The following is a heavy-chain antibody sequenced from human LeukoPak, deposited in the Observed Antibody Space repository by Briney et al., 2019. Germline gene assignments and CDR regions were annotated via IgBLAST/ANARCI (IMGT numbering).Heavy chain of an antibody. CDR2: ISYDGSNK. J-gene: IGHJ4*02. V-gene: IGHV3-30-3*01. Sequence: GGSLRLSCAASGFTFSSYAMHWVRQAPGKGLEWVAVISYDGSNKYYADSVKGRFTISRDNSKNTLYLQMNSLRAEDTAVYYCAKALSVRIVVVTEWGQGTLVTVSS. D-gene: IGHD3-22*01. CDR3: AKALSVRIVVVTE. CDR1: GFTFSSYA.